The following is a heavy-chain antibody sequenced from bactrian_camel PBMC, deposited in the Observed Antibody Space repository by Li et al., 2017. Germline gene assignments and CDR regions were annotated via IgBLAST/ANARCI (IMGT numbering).Heavy chain of an antibody. CDR1: GFAFSGTC. CDR2: TDSDTNK. J-gene: IGHJ4*01. Sequence: HVQLVESGGGSVQAGGSLTLSCVASGFAFSGTCMGWWRQADGKQLELVAATDSDTNKRYKDSVKGRFTISKDNARNTLYLQMNNLKPEDTAEYYCAADQFEKGCAGSEFGPYGQGTQVTVS. D-gene: IGHD1*01. V-gene: IGHV3S53*01.